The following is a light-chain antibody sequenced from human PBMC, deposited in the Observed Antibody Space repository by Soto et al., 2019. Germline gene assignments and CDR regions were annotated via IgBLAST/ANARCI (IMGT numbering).Light chain of an antibody. J-gene: IGKJ4*01. Sequence: EIVLTQSPATLSLSPGERATLSCRASQSVSSYLAWYKQKPGQAPRLLIYDASNRATGIPARFSGSGSGTDFTLTISSLEPEDVAVYYCQQRSNWLTFGGGTKVEIK. CDR2: DAS. V-gene: IGKV3-11*01. CDR3: QQRSNWLT. CDR1: QSVSSY.